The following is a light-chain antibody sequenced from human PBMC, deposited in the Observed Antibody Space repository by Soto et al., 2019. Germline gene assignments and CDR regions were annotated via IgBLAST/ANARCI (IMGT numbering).Light chain of an antibody. V-gene: IGKV4-1*01. Sequence: DIVMTQSPDSLAVSLGERATINCKSSQSLLYSSNNKNYLAWYQQKPGQPPKLLIYWASTRESGVPDRFSGSASGTHFTFTISSLQAEDVAVYYCQQYYSSPYTFGQGTKLEIK. CDR3: QQYYSSPYT. CDR1: QSLLYSSNNKNY. CDR2: WAS. J-gene: IGKJ2*01.